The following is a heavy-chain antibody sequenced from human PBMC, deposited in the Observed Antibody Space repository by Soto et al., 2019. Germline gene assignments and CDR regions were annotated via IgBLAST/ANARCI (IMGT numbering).Heavy chain of an antibody. D-gene: IGHD6-25*01. CDR2: IYYIGTA. V-gene: IGHV4-59*01. CDR1: GGSMSSYY. CDR3: AREAGYYYGLDV. Sequence: ETLSLTCTVSGGSMSSYYWAWIRQPPGKGLEWIGFIYYIGTANYNPSLKGRVTISLDTSNNHFSLKLSSVTAADTAVYYCAREAGYYYGLDVWGQGTTVTVSS. J-gene: IGHJ6*02.